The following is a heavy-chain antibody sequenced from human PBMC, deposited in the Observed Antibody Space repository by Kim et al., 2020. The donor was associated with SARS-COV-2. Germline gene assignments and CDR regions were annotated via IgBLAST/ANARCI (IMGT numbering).Heavy chain of an antibody. J-gene: IGHJ4*02. CDR2: ILGNGVST. Sequence: GGSLRLSCAASGFTFSSYAMSWVRQAPGKGLEWVAAILGNGVSTYYADSVKGQCTISKDNYKNTMFLQMNSLRTEDTDLDYCARDMRHCSGTSCYEFDYWGQGTLVTLSS. D-gene: IGHD2-2*01. V-gene: IGHV3-23*01. CDR3: ARDMRHCSGTSCYEFDY. CDR1: GFTFSSYA.